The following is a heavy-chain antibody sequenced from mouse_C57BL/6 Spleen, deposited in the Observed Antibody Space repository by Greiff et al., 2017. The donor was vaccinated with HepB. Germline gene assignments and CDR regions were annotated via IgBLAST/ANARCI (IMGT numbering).Heavy chain of an antibody. CDR1: GYTFTSYW. V-gene: IGHV1-69*01. D-gene: IGHD4-1*01. CDR2: IDPSDSYT. Sequence: VQLQQPGAELVMPGASVKLSCKASGYTFTSYWMHWVKQRPGQGLEWIGEIDPSDSYTNYNQKFKGKSTLTVDKSSSTAYMQLSILTSEDSAVYYCARRNWDGSLDYWGQGTTLTVSS. J-gene: IGHJ2*01. CDR3: ARRNWDGSLDY.